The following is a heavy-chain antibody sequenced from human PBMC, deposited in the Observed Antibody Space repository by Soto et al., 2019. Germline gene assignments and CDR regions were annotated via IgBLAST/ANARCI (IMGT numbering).Heavy chain of an antibody. D-gene: IGHD5-12*01. CDR3: AREGDGYNKPGGWFDY. V-gene: IGHV1-69*01. J-gene: IGHJ5*01. CDR2: IIPIFGTA. CDR1: GGTFSSYA. Sequence: QVQLVQSGAEVKKPGSSVKVSCKASGGTFSSYAISWVRQAPGQGLEWMGGIIPIFGTANYAQKFQGRVTIAAVGSTSTAHVGLSSLRSEDTAVYYCAREGDGYNKPGGWFDYWGQGTLVTVSS.